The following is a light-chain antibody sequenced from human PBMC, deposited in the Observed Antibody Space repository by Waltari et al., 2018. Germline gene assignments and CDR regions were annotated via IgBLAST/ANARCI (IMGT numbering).Light chain of an antibody. CDR2: EVS. CDR3: CSYAGSSTLV. J-gene: IGLJ2*01. Sequence: QSALTQPASVSGSPGQAITISCPGTSSDVGIYNLVSWYQKHPVKAPKLMIYEVSKRPSGVSNRFSGSKSGNTASLTISGLQAEDEADYYCCSYAGSSTLVFGGGTKLTVL. V-gene: IGLV2-23*02. CDR1: SSDVGIYNL.